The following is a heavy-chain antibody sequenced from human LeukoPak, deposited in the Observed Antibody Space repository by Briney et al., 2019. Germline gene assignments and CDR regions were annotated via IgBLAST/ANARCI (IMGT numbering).Heavy chain of an antibody. CDR1: GASISSYY. CDR3: ARAPPDDSSGYWWGDYYFDY. D-gene: IGHD3-22*01. J-gene: IGHJ4*02. V-gene: IGHV4-4*07. CDR2: IYVTGST. Sequence: SETLSLTCTVSGASISSYYWSWIRQPAGKALEWIGRIYVTGSTTYNPSLESRVTMSLDTSKNHFSLKLRSVTAADTAVYYCARAPPDDSSGYWWGDYYFDYWGQGTLVTVSS.